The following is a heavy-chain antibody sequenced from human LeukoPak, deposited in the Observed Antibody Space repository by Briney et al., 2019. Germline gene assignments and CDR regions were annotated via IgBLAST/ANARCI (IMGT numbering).Heavy chain of an antibody. CDR3: TSTRVDTARVTVY. V-gene: IGHV1-8*01. D-gene: IGHD5-18*01. CDR2: MNPNSGNT. J-gene: IGHJ4*02. CDR1: GYTFTSYD. Sequence: ASVKVSCKASGYTFTSYDINWVRQATGQGLEWMGWMNPNSGNTGYAQKFQGRVTMTRNTSISTAYMELSSHRSEDTAVYYCTSTRVDTARVTVYWGQGTLVTVSS.